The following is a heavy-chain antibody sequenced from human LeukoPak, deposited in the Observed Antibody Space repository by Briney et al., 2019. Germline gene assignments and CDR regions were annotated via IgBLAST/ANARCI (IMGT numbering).Heavy chain of an antibody. CDR3: ARGYSGSYYVVAYFDY. D-gene: IGHD1-26*01. J-gene: IGHJ4*02. V-gene: IGHV1-69*05. Sequence: SVKVSCKASGGTFSSYAISWVRQAPGQGLEWMGGIIPIFGTANYAQKFQGRVTITTDESTSTAYMELSSLRSEDTAVYYCARGYSGSYYVVAYFDYWGQGTLVTVSS. CDR1: GGTFSSYA. CDR2: IIPIFGTA.